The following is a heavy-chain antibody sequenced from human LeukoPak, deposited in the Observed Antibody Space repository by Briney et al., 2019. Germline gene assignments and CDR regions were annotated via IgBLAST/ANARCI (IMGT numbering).Heavy chain of an antibody. CDR2: MFYSGSI. CDR3: ARLSDVLTGSPTGIY. D-gene: IGHD3-9*01. Sequence: SETLSLTCTVSGGSISSSSYYWGSIRQPPGKGLEWIGSMFYSGSIYYNPSLKSRVTISADTSKNQFSLKLRSVTAADTAVYYCARLSDVLTGSPTGIYWRQGTLVTVSS. V-gene: IGHV4-39*01. CDR1: GGSISSSSYY. J-gene: IGHJ4*02.